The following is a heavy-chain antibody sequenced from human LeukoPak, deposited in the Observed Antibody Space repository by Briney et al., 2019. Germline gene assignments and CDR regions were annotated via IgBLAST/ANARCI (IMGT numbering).Heavy chain of an antibody. CDR1: GGTFTSHA. CDR2: IIPIFGTA. V-gene: IGHV1-69*06. CDR3: ARGYCSSTSWYEGFYY. Sequence: SLKVCCKACGGTFTSHAISSVGQARGQGIEWMGGIIPIFGTANYAQKFQGRVTITADKSPSTAYMEQSSLGSEDTAVYYCARGYCSSTSWYEGFYYWGRGTVVTVSS. J-gene: IGHJ4*02. D-gene: IGHD2-2*01.